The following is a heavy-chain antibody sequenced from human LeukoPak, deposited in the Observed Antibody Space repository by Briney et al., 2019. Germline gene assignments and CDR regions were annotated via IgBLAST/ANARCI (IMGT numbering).Heavy chain of an antibody. CDR3: ARASQDAFDI. J-gene: IGHJ3*02. CDR2: INHSGST. Sequence: SETLSLTCTVSGGSISSSSYYWSWIRQPPGKGLEWIGEINHSGSTNYNPSLKSRVTISVDTSKNQFSLKLSSVTAADTAVYYCARASQDAFDIWGQGTMVTVSS. V-gene: IGHV4-39*07. CDR1: GGSISSSSYY.